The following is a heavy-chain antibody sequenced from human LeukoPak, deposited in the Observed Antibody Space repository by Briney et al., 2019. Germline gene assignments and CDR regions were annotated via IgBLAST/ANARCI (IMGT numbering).Heavy chain of an antibody. J-gene: IGHJ4*02. Sequence: GASVKVSCEASGYTFTSYGISWVRQAPGQGLEWMGWISAYNGDTNYAQKLQGRDTMTTDTSTGTAYMELRSLRSEDMAVYYCARGDYDYVWGSYSDFDYWGQGTLVTVSS. CDR2: ISAYNGDT. D-gene: IGHD3-16*01. V-gene: IGHV1-18*03. CDR3: ARGDYDYVWGSYSDFDY. CDR1: GYTFTSYG.